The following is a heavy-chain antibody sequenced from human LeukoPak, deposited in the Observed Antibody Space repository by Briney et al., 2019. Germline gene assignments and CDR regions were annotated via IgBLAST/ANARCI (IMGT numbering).Heavy chain of an antibody. D-gene: IGHD2-2*01. Sequence: ASVKVSCKASGYTVTRYGITWVRQAPGQGLEWMGWISAYNGNTNYAHKVQGRVTMTTDTSTSTAYMELRSLSSDDTAVYYCARDNSAISDCSSASCFHFNYWGQGTLVTVSS. CDR3: ARDNSAISDCSSASCFHFNY. CDR2: ISAYNGNT. J-gene: IGHJ4*02. V-gene: IGHV1-18*01. CDR1: GYTVTRYG.